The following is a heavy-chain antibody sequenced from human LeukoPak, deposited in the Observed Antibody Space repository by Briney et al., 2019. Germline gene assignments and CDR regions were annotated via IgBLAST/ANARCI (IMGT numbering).Heavy chain of an antibody. J-gene: IGHJ4*02. D-gene: IGHD3-22*01. CDR1: GFTVSSHY. V-gene: IGHV3-66*02. CDR3: ARISDTSGYYYFLDY. CDR2: FHSGGSI. Sequence: GGSLRLSCAASGFTVSSHYMSWVRQAPGKGLEWVSLFHSGGSIYHADSVKGRFIISRDTSKNTLYLQMNSLRPEDTAVYYCARISDTSGYYYFLDYWGQGTQVTVSS.